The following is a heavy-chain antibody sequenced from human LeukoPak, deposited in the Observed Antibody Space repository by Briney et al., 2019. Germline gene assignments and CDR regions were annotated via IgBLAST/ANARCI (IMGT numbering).Heavy chain of an antibody. CDR2: IYHSGST. V-gene: IGHV4-4*02. J-gene: IGHJ6*03. CDR3: ARGTAAAGQGYYYYYMDV. D-gene: IGHD6-13*01. Sequence: PSETLSLTCAVSGVSISSSNWWHWVRQPPGKGLEWIGEIYHSGSTNYNPSLKSRVTISVDKSKNQFSLKLSSVTAADTAVYYCARGTAAAGQGYYYYYMDVWGKGTTVTISS. CDR1: GVSISSSNW.